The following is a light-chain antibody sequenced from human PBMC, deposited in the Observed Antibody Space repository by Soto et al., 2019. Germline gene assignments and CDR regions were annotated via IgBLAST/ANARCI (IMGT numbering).Light chain of an antibody. Sequence: ETVLTQSPATLSLSPGERATLSCRASQSVSTYLAWYQQNPGQAPRLLIYDASNGATGIPARFSGSGSGTDFTLTISSLEPEDFAVYYCQQRRNWPLTFGGGTKVEF. J-gene: IGKJ4*01. CDR2: DAS. CDR3: QQRRNWPLT. CDR1: QSVSTY. V-gene: IGKV3-11*01.